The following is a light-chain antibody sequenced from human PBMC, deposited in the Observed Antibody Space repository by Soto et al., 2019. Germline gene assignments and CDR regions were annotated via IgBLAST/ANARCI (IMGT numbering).Light chain of an antibody. CDR1: NIRNNS. CDR3: QVCDSSSDHWV. CDR2: DDT. Sequence: SYELTQTPSVSVAPGQTARITCGGSNIRNNSVQWYQQKPGQAPVVVVYDDTNRPSGLPERFSGSDSGNTATLTISRVEARDEADYYCQVCDSSSDHWVFGGGTKLTVL. V-gene: IGLV3-21*02. J-gene: IGLJ3*02.